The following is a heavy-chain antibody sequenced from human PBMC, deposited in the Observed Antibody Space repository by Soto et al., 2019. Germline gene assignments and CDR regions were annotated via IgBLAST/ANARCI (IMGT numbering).Heavy chain of an antibody. V-gene: IGHV3-74*01. J-gene: IGHJ5*02. D-gene: IGHD4-17*01. Sequence: SLRLSCAASGFTFSSYWMHWVRQAPGKGLLWVSRLNSDGSDTSYADSVKGRFTISRDNAKNTLYLQMNSLRAEDTAVYYCARGIKYGDYSRWFDPWGQGTLVTVSS. CDR2: LNSDGSDT. CDR1: GFTFSSYW. CDR3: ARGIKYGDYSRWFDP.